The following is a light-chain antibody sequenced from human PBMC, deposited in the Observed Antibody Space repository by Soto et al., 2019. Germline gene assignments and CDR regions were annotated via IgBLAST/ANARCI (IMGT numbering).Light chain of an antibody. Sequence: EIVMTQSPATLSVSPGERATLSCRASQSVTSKLAWYQQKAGQAPRLLIYGASTRATGIPARFSGFGSGTEFTLAISSLQSEDFAVYYCQQYWRWPITFGQGTRLEI. CDR2: GAS. V-gene: IGKV3-15*01. CDR1: QSVTSK. CDR3: QQYWRWPIT. J-gene: IGKJ5*01.